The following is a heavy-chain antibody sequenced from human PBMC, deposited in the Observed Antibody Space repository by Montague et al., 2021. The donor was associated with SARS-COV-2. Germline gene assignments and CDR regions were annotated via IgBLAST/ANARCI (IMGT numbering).Heavy chain of an antibody. Sequence: SLRLSCAASGFTFSNNAMHWVRQAPGKGLEWVSFITGSSGTICYADSVKGRFTISRDNGKNSLYLQMNSLRDEDTALYYCARVRGPTLATSFVDVWGQGTTVTVSS. CDR3: ARVRGPTLATSFVDV. CDR1: GFTFSNNA. CDR2: ITGSSGTI. J-gene: IGHJ6*02. D-gene: IGHD5-12*01. V-gene: IGHV3-48*02.